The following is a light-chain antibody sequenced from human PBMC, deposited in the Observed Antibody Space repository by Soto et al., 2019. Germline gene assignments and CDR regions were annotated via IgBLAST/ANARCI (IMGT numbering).Light chain of an antibody. CDR2: AAA. Sequence: DIQMTQSPSSLSASVGDRVTITCRASQSISSYLNWYQQKPGKAPKLLKYAAARLQSGVQSRYNGSGRGTDFILTISSLQPEDFATYYCQQSHTTPWTVGQGTKVEIK. J-gene: IGKJ1*01. CDR3: QQSHTTPWT. CDR1: QSISSY. V-gene: IGKV1-39*01.